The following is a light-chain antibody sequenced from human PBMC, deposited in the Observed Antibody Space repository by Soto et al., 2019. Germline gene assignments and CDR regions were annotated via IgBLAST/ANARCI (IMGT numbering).Light chain of an antibody. J-gene: IGLJ2*01. CDR1: NSNIGNNE. CDR2: DNN. CDR3: GTWDNNRRAGV. Sequence: QSVLTQPPSVSAAPGQKVTISCSGSNSNIGNNEVSWYQQVPGTAPRLLVYDNNKRPSGIPDRFSDSKSDTSATLVITGLQTGDEADYYCGTWDNNRRAGVFGGGTKVTVL. V-gene: IGLV1-51*01.